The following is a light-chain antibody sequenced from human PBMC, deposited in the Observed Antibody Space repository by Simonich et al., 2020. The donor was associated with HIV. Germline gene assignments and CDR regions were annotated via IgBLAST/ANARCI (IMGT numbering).Light chain of an antibody. CDR1: QSVNIN. CDR3: QQYNNWPYT. Sequence: EIVMTQSPATLSVSPGERATLSCRASQSVNINLAWYQQKPGQAPRLLIYGASTRATGIPARFSGSGSGTEFTLTISNMQSEHFAVYYCQQYNNWPYTFGQGTKLEIK. J-gene: IGKJ2*01. CDR2: GAS. V-gene: IGKV3-15*01.